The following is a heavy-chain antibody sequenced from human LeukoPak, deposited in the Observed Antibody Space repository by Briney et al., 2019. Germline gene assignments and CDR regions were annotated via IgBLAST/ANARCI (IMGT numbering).Heavy chain of an antibody. V-gene: IGHV4-34*01. Sequence: SETLSLTCAVYGGSFSGYYWSWIRQPPGKGLEWIGEINHSGSTNYNPSLKSRVTISVDTSKNQFSLKLSSVTAADTAVYYCARGYVPKGIDYYGSGSYYRTTAYYGMDVWGQGTTVTVSS. J-gene: IGHJ6*02. CDR1: GGSFSGYY. CDR2: INHSGST. CDR3: ARGYVPKGIDYYGSGSYYRTTAYYGMDV. D-gene: IGHD3-10*01.